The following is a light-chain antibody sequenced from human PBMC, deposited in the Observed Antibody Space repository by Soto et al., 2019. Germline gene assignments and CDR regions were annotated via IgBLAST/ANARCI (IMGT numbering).Light chain of an antibody. Sequence: VRDRVPSTRRASQIISPWMAWYQQTPGKAPKLLVYDASTLQSGVASRLSGSGSATEFTLIIGGLQPHASATDFRQYYATTYTPWIVAQGTKVDIK. V-gene: IGKV1-5*01. CDR1: QIISPW. J-gene: IGKJ1*01. CDR2: DAS. CDR3: QYYATTYTPWI.